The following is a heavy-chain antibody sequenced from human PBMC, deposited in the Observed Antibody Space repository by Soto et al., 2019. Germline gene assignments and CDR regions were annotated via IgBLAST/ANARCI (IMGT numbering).Heavy chain of an antibody. CDR1: GYSFTSYW. V-gene: IGHV5-51*01. Sequence: GESLKISCKGSGYSFTSYWIGWVRQMPGKGPEWMGIIYPGDSDTRYSPSFQGQVTISADKSISTAYLQWSSLKASDTAMYYCARHLDDFWRVGGMDVWGQGTTVTVSS. J-gene: IGHJ6*02. CDR2: IYPGDSDT. D-gene: IGHD3-3*01. CDR3: ARHLDDFWRVGGMDV.